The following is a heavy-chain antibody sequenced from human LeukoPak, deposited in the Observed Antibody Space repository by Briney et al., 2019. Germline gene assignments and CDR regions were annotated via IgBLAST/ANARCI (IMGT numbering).Heavy chain of an antibody. J-gene: IGHJ4*02. CDR1: GFPFSSYA. CDR2: ISDSGGST. CDR3: AKRITGYSYGFDY. V-gene: IGHV3-64D*09. Sequence: GGTLRLSCSASGFPFSSYAMHWVRQAPGKGLEYVSAISDSGGSTYYADSVKGRFTISRDNSKNTLYLQMSSLRAEDTAVYYCAKRITGYSYGFDYWGQGTLVTVSS. D-gene: IGHD5-18*01.